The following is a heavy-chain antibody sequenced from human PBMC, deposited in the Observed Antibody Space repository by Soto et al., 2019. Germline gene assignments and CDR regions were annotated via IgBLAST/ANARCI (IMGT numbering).Heavy chain of an antibody. V-gene: IGHV4-59*12. D-gene: IGHD3-22*01. J-gene: IGHJ6*02. CDR3: ARSPDSSGYYPRRYYYGMNV. Sequence: SETLFLTCTVSGGSISSYYWSWIRQPPGKGLEWIGYIYYSGSTNYNPSLKSRVTISVDTSKNQFSLKLSSVTAADTAVYYCARSPDSSGYYPRRYYYGMNVWGQGTTVTVSS. CDR2: IYYSGST. CDR1: GGSISSYY.